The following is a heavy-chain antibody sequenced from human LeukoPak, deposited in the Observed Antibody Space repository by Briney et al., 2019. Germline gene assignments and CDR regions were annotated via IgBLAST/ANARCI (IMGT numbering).Heavy chain of an antibody. CDR2: ISSSSSYI. CDR3: AKQVEYSYGRLDHYYYYMDV. CDR1: GFTFSSYN. D-gene: IGHD5-18*01. Sequence: GGSLRLSCAASGFTFSSYNMNWVRQAPGKGLEWVSSISSSSSYIFYADSVKGRFTISRDNSKNTLYLQMNSLRAEDTAVYYCAKQVEYSYGRLDHYYYYMDVWGKGTTVTISS. V-gene: IGHV3-21*01. J-gene: IGHJ6*03.